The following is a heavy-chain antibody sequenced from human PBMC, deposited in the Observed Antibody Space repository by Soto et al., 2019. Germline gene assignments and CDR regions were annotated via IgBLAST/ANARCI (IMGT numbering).Heavy chain of an antibody. CDR1: GFTFSSHW. V-gene: IGHV3-74*01. D-gene: IGHD6-6*01. CDR3: ARDRPEILNPTDHPMFDY. J-gene: IGHJ4*02. Sequence: EVQLVESGGGLVQPGGSLRLSCAASGFTFSSHWMHWVRQVPGKGLVWVSRIKSDGSSTAYADSVKGRFTISRDNAKNTLYLQMTSLRVSDTAIYYCARDRPEILNPTDHPMFDYWGQGTLVTVSS. CDR2: IKSDGSST.